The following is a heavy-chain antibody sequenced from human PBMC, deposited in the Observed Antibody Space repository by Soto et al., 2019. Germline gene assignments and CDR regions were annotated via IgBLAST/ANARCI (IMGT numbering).Heavy chain of an antibody. CDR2: IFYSGST. J-gene: IGHJ6*02. D-gene: IGHD4-17*01. Sequence: SSETLSLTCIVSGGSISSKTHYWGWIRQPPGKGLEWIGSIFYSGSTYYKPSLKSRVNISVDTSKNQFSLKLSSVTAADKAVYYCARCDYGYGMDVWGQGTTVTVSS. CDR1: GGSISSKTHY. V-gene: IGHV4-39*01. CDR3: ARCDYGYGMDV.